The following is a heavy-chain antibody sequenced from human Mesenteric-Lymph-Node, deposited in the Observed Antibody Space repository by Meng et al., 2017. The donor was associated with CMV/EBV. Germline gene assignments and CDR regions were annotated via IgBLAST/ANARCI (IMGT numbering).Heavy chain of an antibody. D-gene: IGHD3-3*01. CDR3: AREGAPTYDFWSGYSNNNYYGMDV. V-gene: IGHV4-39*07. J-gene: IGHJ6*02. CDR2: IYYSGSP. CDR1: GGAISSGYYY. Sequence: SETLSLTCTVSGGAISSGYYYWGWIRQPPGKGLEWIGSIYYSGSPYYNPSLKSRVTISVDTSKNQFSLKLSSVTAADTAVYYCAREGAPTYDFWSGYSNNNYYGMDVWGQGTTVTSP.